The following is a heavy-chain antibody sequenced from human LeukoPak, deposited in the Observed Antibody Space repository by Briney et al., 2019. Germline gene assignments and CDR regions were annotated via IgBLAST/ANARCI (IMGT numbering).Heavy chain of an antibody. CDR1: GVSVTTNH. Sequence: PGGSLRFSCAVSGVSVTTNHMSWVRQAPGKGLEWVSVINAGGSAYYADSVKGRFTLSRDNSKNTLYLQMNSLRAEDTAVYYCAKGAYDSSDWGQGTLVTVSS. D-gene: IGHD3-22*01. CDR3: AKGAYDSSD. CDR2: INAGGSA. J-gene: IGHJ4*02. V-gene: IGHV3-66*01.